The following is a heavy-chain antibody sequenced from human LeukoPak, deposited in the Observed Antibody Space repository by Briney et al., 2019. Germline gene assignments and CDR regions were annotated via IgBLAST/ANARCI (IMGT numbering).Heavy chain of an antibody. CDR2: INWNGGST. CDR1: GFTFDDSG. D-gene: IGHD2-15*01. J-gene: IGHJ5*02. Sequence: GGSPRLSCAASGFTFDDSGMSWVRQAPGKGRGWVSDINWNGGSTGYADSVKGRFTISRDNAKNSLYLQMNSLRAEDTAVYYCATEESARRIHALHPWGQGTLVTVSA. V-gene: IGHV3-20*04. CDR3: ATEESARRIHALHP.